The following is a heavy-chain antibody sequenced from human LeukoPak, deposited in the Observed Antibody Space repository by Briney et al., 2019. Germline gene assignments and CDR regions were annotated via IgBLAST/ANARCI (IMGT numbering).Heavy chain of an antibody. CDR3: ARDSGHCGGDCRYFDY. CDR1: GGSISSSSYY. CDR2: IYYSGST. J-gene: IGHJ4*02. Sequence: SETLSLTCTVSGGSISSSSYYWGWIRQPPGKGLEWIGSIYYSGSTYYNPSLKSRVTISVDTSKNQFFPKLSSVTAADTAVYYCARDSGHCGGDCRYFDYWGQGTLVTVSS. D-gene: IGHD2-21*02. V-gene: IGHV4-39*07.